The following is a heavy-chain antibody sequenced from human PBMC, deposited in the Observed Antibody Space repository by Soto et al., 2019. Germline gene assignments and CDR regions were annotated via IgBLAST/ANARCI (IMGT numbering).Heavy chain of an antibody. D-gene: IGHD3-16*01. Sequence: ASVKVSCKASGYTFTSYGISWVRQAPGQGLEWMGWISAYNGNTNYAQNLQGRVTMTTDTSTSTAYMELRSLRSGDTAVYYCARGGGLGKLAMGFDYWGQGTLVTVSS. CDR2: ISAYNGNT. V-gene: IGHV1-18*01. J-gene: IGHJ4*02. CDR1: GYTFTSYG. CDR3: ARGGGLGKLAMGFDY.